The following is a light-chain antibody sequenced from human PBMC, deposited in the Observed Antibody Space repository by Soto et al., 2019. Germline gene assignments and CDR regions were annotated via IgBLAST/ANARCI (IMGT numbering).Light chain of an antibody. CDR1: QNVDSNY. CDR3: QQYGSPPLT. V-gene: IGKV3-20*01. Sequence: EVVLTQSPGTVSLSPGEGATLSCRASQNVDSNYLAWYQQKPGQAPRLLIYGASTRAPGIPDRFSGSGSGTDFTLTISGLEPEDFAVYYCQQYGSPPLTFGGGTKVDI. CDR2: GAS. J-gene: IGKJ4*01.